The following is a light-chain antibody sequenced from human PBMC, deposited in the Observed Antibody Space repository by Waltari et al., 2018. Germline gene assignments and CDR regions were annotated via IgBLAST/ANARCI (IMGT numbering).Light chain of an antibody. J-gene: IGLJ2*01. CDR2: DVT. Sequence: QSALTQPRSVSGSPGQSVTISCTGTSSDVGGYKYVSWYQQHPGNAPKLMISDVTERPSGVPDRCAGSKAGNTASLTISGLQAEDEGDYYCCSYAGGDTVVFGGGTKLTVL. CDR1: SSDVGGYKY. CDR3: CSYAGGDTVV. V-gene: IGLV2-11*01.